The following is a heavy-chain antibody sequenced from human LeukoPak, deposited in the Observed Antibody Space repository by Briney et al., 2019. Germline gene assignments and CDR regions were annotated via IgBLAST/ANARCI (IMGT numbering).Heavy chain of an antibody. J-gene: IGHJ2*01. CDR3: ARDAWYSSSWWYFDL. D-gene: IGHD6-6*01. CDR2: INSGSGNA. Sequence: ASVKVSCKASGYNFTTYSLHWVRQVPGQRLEWMGLINSGSGNAKYSLKFQGRVTITRDTSATTSYMELTNLRLEDTAVYYCARDAWYSSSWWYFDLWGRGTLVTVSS. CDR1: GYNFTTYS. V-gene: IGHV1-3*04.